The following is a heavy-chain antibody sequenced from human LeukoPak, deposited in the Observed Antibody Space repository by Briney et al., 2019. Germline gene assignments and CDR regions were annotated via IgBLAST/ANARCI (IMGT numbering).Heavy chain of an antibody. CDR1: RFTFSTYA. V-gene: IGHV3-23*01. CDR3: AKSQRNDQQVVQRIDY. CDR2: ISGSGDTT. D-gene: IGHD2-2*01. J-gene: IGHJ4*02. Sequence: GGSLRLSCTASRFTFSTYAMSWVRQAPGKGLEWVSSISGSGDTTFYTGSVKGRFTISRDNSKNALYLQMSSLRAEDTAVYYCAKSQRNDQQVVQRIDYWGQGTLVTVSS.